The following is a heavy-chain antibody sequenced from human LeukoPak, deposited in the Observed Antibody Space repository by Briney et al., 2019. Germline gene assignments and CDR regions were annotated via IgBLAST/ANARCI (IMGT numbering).Heavy chain of an antibody. V-gene: IGHV1-69*01. Sequence: SVKGSCKGSGGTFSSYAISWVRQAPGQGLEWMGGIIPIFGTANYAQKFQGRVTITADESTSTAYMELSSLRSEDTAVYYCARSLDVDIVATTHFDYWGQGTLVTVSS. CDR3: ARSLDVDIVATTHFDY. CDR2: IIPIFGTA. J-gene: IGHJ4*02. D-gene: IGHD5-12*01. CDR1: GGTFSSYA.